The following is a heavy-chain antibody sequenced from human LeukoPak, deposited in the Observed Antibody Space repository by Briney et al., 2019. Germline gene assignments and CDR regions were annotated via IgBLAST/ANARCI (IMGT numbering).Heavy chain of an antibody. CDR1: GFTFRTSG. J-gene: IGHJ2*01. V-gene: IGHV3-23*01. D-gene: IGHD3-10*01. CDR3: AKDRGHFYWYFDL. CDR2: ISGNGDST. Sequence: PGGSLRLSCAASGFTFRTSGMNWVRQAPGKGLEWVSGISGNGDSTYYADSVKGRFTISRDNSKNTLYLQMNSLRAEDTAVYYCAKDRGHFYWYFDLWGRGILVTVSS.